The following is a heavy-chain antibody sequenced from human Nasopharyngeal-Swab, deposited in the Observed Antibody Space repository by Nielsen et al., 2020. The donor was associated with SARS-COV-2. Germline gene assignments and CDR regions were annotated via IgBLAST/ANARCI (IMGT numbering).Heavy chain of an antibody. J-gene: IGHJ6*03. V-gene: IGHV3-66*01. CDR3: ARSRNYYYYMDV. Sequence: GEPLKISCAASGFTVSSNYMNWVRQPPGKGLEWILVLYSGGNTYYAGSVKGRFTISRDNSKSTLYLQMNNLRAEDTAVYYCARSRNYYYYMDVWGKGTTVTVSS. CDR2: LYSGGNT. CDR1: GFTVSSNY.